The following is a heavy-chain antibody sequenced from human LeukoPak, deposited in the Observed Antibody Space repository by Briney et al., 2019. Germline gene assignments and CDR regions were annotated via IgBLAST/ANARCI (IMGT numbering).Heavy chain of an antibody. V-gene: IGHV4-59*01. J-gene: IGHJ4*02. CDR3: ARIPSGWYQYFDY. CDR2: IYYSGST. D-gene: IGHD6-19*01. CDR1: GGSISSYY. Sequence: SETLSLTCTVSGGSISSYYWSWIRQPPGKGLEWIGYIYYSGSTNYNPSLESRVTISVDTSKNQFSLKLSSVTAADTAVYYCARIPSGWYQYFDYWGQGTLVTVSS.